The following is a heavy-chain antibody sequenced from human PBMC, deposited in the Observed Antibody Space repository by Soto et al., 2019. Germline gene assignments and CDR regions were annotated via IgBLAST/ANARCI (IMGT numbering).Heavy chain of an antibody. CDR2: ITIAGDT. CDR3: AKVPEYRDGSSFYYFDS. D-gene: IGHD6-6*01. J-gene: IGHJ4*02. CDR1: GFTVSSMD. V-gene: IGHV3-13*01. Sequence: GGSLRLSCVASGFTVSSMDMHWVRQTTEKRLEWVSGITIAGDTYYPDSVKGRSTISRDNSKNMLYLQMNNLRVDDTAIYFCAKVPEYRDGSSFYYFDSWGQGAPVTVSS.